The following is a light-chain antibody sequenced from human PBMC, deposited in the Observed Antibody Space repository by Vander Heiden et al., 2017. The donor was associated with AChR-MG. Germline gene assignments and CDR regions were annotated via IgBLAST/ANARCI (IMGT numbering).Light chain of an antibody. Sequence: QSVLTQPPSVSEAPGQGVIISCTGNSSNIGADFAVHWYQNVPETAPKLLIYGNNNRPSGVPDRFSGSKSGTSASLAITGLQAEDEADYYCQSYDSSLSGLVFGGGTKLTVL. CDR1: SSNIGADFA. CDR3: QSYDSSLSGLV. CDR2: GNN. V-gene: IGLV1-40*01. J-gene: IGLJ2*01.